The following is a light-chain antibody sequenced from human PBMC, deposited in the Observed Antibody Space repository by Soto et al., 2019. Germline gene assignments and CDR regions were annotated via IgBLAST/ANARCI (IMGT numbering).Light chain of an antibody. J-gene: IGLJ1*01. Sequence: QSALTQPASVSGSPGQSITISCTGTSGDIGGYSYVSWYQQHPGKAPKLLISEVTNRPSGVSNRFSGSKSGNTASLTISGLQAEDEADYYCSSYTSISTYVFGTGTKLTVL. CDR1: SGDIGGYSY. CDR2: EVT. V-gene: IGLV2-14*01. CDR3: SSYTSISTYV.